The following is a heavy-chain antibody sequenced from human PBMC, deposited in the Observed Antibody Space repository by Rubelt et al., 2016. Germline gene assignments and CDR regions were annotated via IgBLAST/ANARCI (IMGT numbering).Heavy chain of an antibody. Sequence: QVQLQESGPGLVKPLETLSLICTVSGASIDSRDYFWGWIRQPPGKGLEWIGSISYGGITYFNSSLQSRVITSFDTSRGQFSRSLTAVTAADTAVYHCARMSLADARWYFDHWGRGTPVTVSP. V-gene: IGHV4-39*07. J-gene: IGHJ2*01. CDR1: GASIDSRDYF. CDR3: ARMSLADARWYFDH. CDR2: ISYGGIT.